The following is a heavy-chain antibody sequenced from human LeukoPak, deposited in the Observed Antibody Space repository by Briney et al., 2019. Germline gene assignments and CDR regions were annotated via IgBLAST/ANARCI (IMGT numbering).Heavy chain of an antibody. D-gene: IGHD4-17*01. CDR3: ALCSGFDYGDCLTFDY. Sequence: ASVKVSCKASGGTFSSYAISWVRQAPGQGLEWMGGIIPIFGTANYAQKFQGRVTITADESTSTAYMELSSLRSEDTAVYYCALCSGFDYGDCLTFDYWGQGTLVTVSS. J-gene: IGHJ4*02. V-gene: IGHV1-69*13. CDR2: IIPIFGTA. CDR1: GGTFSSYA.